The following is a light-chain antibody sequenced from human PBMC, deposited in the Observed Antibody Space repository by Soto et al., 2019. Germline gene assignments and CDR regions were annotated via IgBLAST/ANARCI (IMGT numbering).Light chain of an antibody. J-gene: IGKJ1*01. Sequence: DIQMTQSPSSLSASVGDRVTITCRASQSISTYLNWYQHKSGRAPKLLIHAASSLQSGVPSRFSGSGSGTDFTLTIRGLQPEDSATYYCQQTYSTLWTFGQGTKVDIK. V-gene: IGKV1-39*01. CDR3: QQTYSTLWT. CDR1: QSISTY. CDR2: AAS.